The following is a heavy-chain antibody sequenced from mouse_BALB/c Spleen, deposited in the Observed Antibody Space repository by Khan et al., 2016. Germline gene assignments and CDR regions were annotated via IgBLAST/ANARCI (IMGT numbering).Heavy chain of an antibody. Sequence: QVQLKESGPELVRPAASVKLSCKVLGYSFTDYEMHWVQQTPVHGLEWIGVIHTGSGGTAYNQMLKSKATLTADKSSSTAYMELSSLTSEDSAVYYCTIRRNYGGYYVEMDYWGQETSVTVSS. V-gene: IGHV1-15*01. CDR1: GYSFTDYE. CDR3: TIRRNYGGYYVEMDY. J-gene: IGHJ4*01. D-gene: IGHD2-3*01. CDR2: IHTGSGGT.